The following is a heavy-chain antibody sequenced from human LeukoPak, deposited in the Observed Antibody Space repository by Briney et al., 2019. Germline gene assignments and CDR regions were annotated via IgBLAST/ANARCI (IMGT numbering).Heavy chain of an antibody. D-gene: IGHD3-22*01. V-gene: IGHV5-51*04. Sequence: GESLKISCKGSGYSFTSYWIGWVRQMPGKGLEWMGIIYPGDSDTRYSPSFQGQVTISANKPISTAYLQWSSLKASDTAMYYCAIGYYDSSGYYAFDYWGQGTLVTVSS. CDR3: AIGYYDSSGYYAFDY. CDR2: IYPGDSDT. CDR1: GYSFTSYW. J-gene: IGHJ4*02.